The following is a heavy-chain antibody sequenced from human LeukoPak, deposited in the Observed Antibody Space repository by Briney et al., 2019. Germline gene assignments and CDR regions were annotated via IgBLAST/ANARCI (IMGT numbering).Heavy chain of an antibody. CDR1: GYTFTSYH. D-gene: IGHD5-18*01. V-gene: IGHV1-46*01. Sequence: GASVKVSCKASGYTFTSYHIHWVRQAPGQGLEWMGIITPSGGSTTYAQKFQGRVTMTRDLSTSTVYMDLSSLGSEDTAVYYCARDALDTTMAPGVGYYYYYIDVWGKGTTVTVSS. J-gene: IGHJ6*03. CDR2: ITPSGGST. CDR3: ARDALDTTMAPGVGYYYYYIDV.